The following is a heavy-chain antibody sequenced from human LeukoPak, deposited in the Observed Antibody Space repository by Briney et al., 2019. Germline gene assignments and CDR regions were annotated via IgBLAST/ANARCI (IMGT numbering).Heavy chain of an antibody. D-gene: IGHD4-23*01. V-gene: IGHV1-69*01. J-gene: IGHJ4*02. CDR3: ARHATTVVRIYFDY. Sequence: GASVKVSCKASGGTFSSYAISWVRQAPGQGLEWMGGIIPIFGTANYAQKFQGRVTITADESTSTAYMELSSLRSEDTAVYYCARHATTVVRIYFDYWGQGTLVTVSS. CDR2: IIPIFGTA. CDR1: GGTFSSYA.